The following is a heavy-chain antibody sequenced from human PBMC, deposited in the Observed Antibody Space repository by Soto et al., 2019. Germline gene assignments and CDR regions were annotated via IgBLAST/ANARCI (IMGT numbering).Heavy chain of an antibody. V-gene: IGHV3-30-3*01. CDR3: ASMGGVVVITSDDY. CDR2: ISYDGSNK. J-gene: IGHJ4*02. D-gene: IGHD3-22*01. Sequence: QVQLVESGGGVVQPGRSLRLSCAASGFTFSSYAMHWVRQAPGKGLEWVAVISYDGSNKYYAESVKGRFTISRDNSKNTLYLQMNSLRAEDTAVYYCASMGGVVVITSDDYWGQGTLVTVSS. CDR1: GFTFSSYA.